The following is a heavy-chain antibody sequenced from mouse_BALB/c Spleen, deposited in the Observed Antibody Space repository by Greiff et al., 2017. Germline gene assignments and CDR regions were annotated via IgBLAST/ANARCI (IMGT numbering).Heavy chain of an antibody. D-gene: IGHD1-1*01. CDR3: ALLLRSSFAY. CDR1: GYSITSDYA. J-gene: IGHJ3*01. Sequence: EVKLQESGPGLVKPSQSLSLTCTVTGYSITSDYAWNWIRQFPGNQLEWMGYISYSGSTSYHPSLKSRISITRDTSKNQFFLQLNSVTTEDTATYYCALLLRSSFAYWGQGTLVTVSA. V-gene: IGHV3-2*02. CDR2: ISYSGST.